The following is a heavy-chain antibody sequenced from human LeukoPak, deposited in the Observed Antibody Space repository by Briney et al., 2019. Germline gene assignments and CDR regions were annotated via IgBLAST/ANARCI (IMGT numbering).Heavy chain of an antibody. CDR2: IYWDDDT. CDR3: AHRLRGYSSCATGVFDY. Sequence: SGPTLVKPTQTLTLTCTFSGFSLSTGAVGVGWIRQPPGKALEWLALIYWDDDTRYSPSLKSRLTITKDTSKNQVVLTMTNMDPVDTATYYCAHRLRGYSSCATGVFDYWGQGTLVTVSS. V-gene: IGHV2-5*02. CDR1: GFSLSTGAVG. D-gene: IGHD5-12*01. J-gene: IGHJ4*02.